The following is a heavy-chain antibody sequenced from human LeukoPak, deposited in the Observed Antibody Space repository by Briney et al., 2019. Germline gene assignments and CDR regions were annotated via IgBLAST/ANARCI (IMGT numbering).Heavy chain of an antibody. CDR3: AAYGSGAA. V-gene: IGHV3-23*01. CDR2: ISKGGTTT. J-gene: IGHJ4*02. Sequence: GGSLRLSCVASGFTFSDSILNWVRQAPGKGLEWVSTISKGGTTTYYADSVRGRFTVPSDNSKDTMYLNMKNLRAEDTAVYYCAAYGSGAAGGPGTLVTVSA. D-gene: IGHD6-19*01. CDR1: GFTFSDSI.